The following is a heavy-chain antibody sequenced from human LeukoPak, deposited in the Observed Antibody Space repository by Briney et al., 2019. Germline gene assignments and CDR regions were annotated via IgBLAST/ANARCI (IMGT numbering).Heavy chain of an antibody. V-gene: IGHV1-69*01. CDR2: IIPIFGTA. CDR1: GGTFSSYA. J-gene: IGHJ5*02. Sequence: SVKVSCKASGGTFSSYAIGWVRQAPGQGLEWMGGIIPIFGTANYAQKFQGRVTITADESTSTAYMELSSLRSEDTAVYYCARAGQLLRGNWFDPWGQGTLVTVSS. CDR3: ARAGQLLRGNWFDP. D-gene: IGHD2-2*01.